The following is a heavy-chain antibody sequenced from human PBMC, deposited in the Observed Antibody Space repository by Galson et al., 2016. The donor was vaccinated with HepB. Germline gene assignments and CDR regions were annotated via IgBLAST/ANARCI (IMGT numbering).Heavy chain of an antibody. CDR1: GFTFDDYG. Sequence: SLRLSCAASGFTFDDYGMSWVRQAPGKGLEWVSVIHSAGSTYYADSVKGRFTISRDNSKNILYLQMNSLRAEDAAVYYCARSRSWPQLHWFDPWGQGTLVTVSS. CDR3: ARSRSWPQLHWFDP. CDR2: IHSAGST. D-gene: IGHD6-13*01. J-gene: IGHJ5*02. V-gene: IGHV3-53*01.